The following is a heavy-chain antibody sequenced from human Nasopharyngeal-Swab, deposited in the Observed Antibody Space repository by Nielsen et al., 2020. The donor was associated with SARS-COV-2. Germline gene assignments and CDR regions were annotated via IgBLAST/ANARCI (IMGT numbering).Heavy chain of an antibody. D-gene: IGHD3-22*01. V-gene: IGHV3-53*03. Sequence: MRQPRGKGPEWVSVIYSGGSTYSADPMKGRVTISRDNSKNTLYLQMNSLRAEDTAVYYCARGAYDSSGYFWDYWGQGTLVTVSS. J-gene: IGHJ4*02. CDR2: IYSGGST. CDR3: ARGAYDSSGYFWDY.